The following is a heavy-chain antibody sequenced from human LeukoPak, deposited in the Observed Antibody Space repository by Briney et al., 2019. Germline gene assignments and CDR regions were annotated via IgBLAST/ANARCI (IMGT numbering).Heavy chain of an antibody. CDR2: ISYSGST. Sequence: SETLSLTCTVSGGSISSGGYYWSWIRQNPGKGLEWIVYISYSGSTYYNPSLKSRITISVDTSKNQFSLKLSSVTAADTAVYYCARRYGELGATFDYWGQGTLVTVSS. CDR3: ARRYGELGATFDY. J-gene: IGHJ4*02. V-gene: IGHV4-31*03. D-gene: IGHD1-26*01. CDR1: GGSISSGGYY.